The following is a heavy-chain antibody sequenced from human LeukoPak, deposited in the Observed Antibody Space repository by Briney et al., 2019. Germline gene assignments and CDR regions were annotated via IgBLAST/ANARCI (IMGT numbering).Heavy chain of an antibody. CDR2: ISYDGSNK. Sequence: GGSLRLSCAASGFTFSSYAMHWVRQAPGKGLEWVAVISYDGSNKYYADSVEGRFTISRDNSKNTLYLQMNSLRAEDTAVYYCARGEYGDYPWGQGTLVTVSP. CDR3: ARGEYGDYP. CDR1: GFTFSSYA. J-gene: IGHJ5*02. V-gene: IGHV3-30*14. D-gene: IGHD4-17*01.